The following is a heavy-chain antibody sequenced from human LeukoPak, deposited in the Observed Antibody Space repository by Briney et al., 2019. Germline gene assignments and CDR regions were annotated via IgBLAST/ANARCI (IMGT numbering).Heavy chain of an antibody. D-gene: IGHD2-15*01. CDR2: IYPGDSDT. CDR3: ARFPSVVVTAEHYFDY. CDR1: GYSFTTYW. J-gene: IGHJ4*02. V-gene: IGHV5-51*01. Sequence: GESLKISCKGSGYSFTTYWIDWVRQMPGKGLEWMGIIYPGDSDTRYSPSFQGQVTISADKSISTAYLQWSSLKASDTAMYYCARFPSVVVTAEHYFDYWGQGTLVTVSS.